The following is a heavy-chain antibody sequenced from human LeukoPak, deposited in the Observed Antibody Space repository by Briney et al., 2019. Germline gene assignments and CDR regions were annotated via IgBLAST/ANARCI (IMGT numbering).Heavy chain of an antibody. J-gene: IGHJ4*02. CDR1: GFTFSSYW. CDR3: LTSTRSHRFDY. D-gene: IGHD2-15*01. CDR2: IKQDGSDK. Sequence: GSLRLSCAASGFTFSSYWMCWVRQAPGKGVEWVAIIKQDGSDKYYVDSVEGRFIISRDNAKNSLYLQMNSLRAEDTAVYYCLTSTRSHRFDYWGQGTLVTVSS. V-gene: IGHV3-7*01.